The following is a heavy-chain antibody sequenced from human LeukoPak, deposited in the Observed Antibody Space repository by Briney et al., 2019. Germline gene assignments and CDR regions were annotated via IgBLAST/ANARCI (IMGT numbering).Heavy chain of an antibody. CDR3: ASRSSVAASGPG. D-gene: IGHD2-15*01. V-gene: IGHV3-7*01. CDR1: GFTFSSYW. Sequence: GGSLRLSCAASGFTFSSYWMSWVRQAPGKGLEWVANIKQDGSEKYYVDSVKGRFTISRDNAKNSLYLQMSSLRAEDTALYYCASRSSVAASGPGWGQGTLVTVSS. CDR2: IKQDGSEK. J-gene: IGHJ4*02.